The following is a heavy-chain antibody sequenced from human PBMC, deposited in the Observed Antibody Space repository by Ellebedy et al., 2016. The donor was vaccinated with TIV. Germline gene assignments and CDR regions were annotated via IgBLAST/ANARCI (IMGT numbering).Heavy chain of an antibody. CDR3: ARRIAVAGTVDY. J-gene: IGHJ4*02. CDR2: ISAYNGNT. CDR1: GGTFSSYA. D-gene: IGHD6-19*01. V-gene: IGHV1-18*01. Sequence: ASVKVSCKASGGTFSSYAISWVRQAPGQGLEWMGWISAYNGNTNYAQKLQGRVTMTTDTSTSTAYMELRSLRSDDTAVYYCARRIAVAGTVDYWGQGTLVTVSS.